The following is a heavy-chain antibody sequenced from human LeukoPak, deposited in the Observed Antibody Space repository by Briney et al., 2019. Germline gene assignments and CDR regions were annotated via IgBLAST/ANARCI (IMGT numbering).Heavy chain of an antibody. V-gene: IGHV1-8*02. CDR2: MNPNSGNT. Sequence: ASVKVSCKASGYTLTSYDINWVRQATGQGLEWMGWMNPNSGNTSYAQKFQGRVTMTRDTSTSTVYMELSSLRSEDTAVYYCARDAAAATWYFDLWGRGTLVTVSS. CDR3: ARDAAAATWYFDL. CDR1: GYTLTSYD. J-gene: IGHJ2*01. D-gene: IGHD6-13*01.